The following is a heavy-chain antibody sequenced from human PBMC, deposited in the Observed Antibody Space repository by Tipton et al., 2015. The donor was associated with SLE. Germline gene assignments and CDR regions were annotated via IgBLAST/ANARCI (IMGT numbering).Heavy chain of an antibody. CDR1: GDTFSRYP. D-gene: IGHD1-26*01. J-gene: IGHJ4*02. CDR3: AREGRAIVGASPYDY. V-gene: IGHV1-69*01. Sequence: QSGPEVKKPGSSVRVSCKASGDTFSRYPISWVRQAPGQGLEWMGGIIPIFGTANYAQKLQGRVTITADESTSTAYMELSSLRSEDTAMYYCAREGRAIVGASPYDYWGQGTLVTVSS. CDR2: IIPIFGTA.